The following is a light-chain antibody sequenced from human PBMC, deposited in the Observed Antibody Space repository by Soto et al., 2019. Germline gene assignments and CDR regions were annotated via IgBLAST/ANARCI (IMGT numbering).Light chain of an antibody. CDR2: AAS. V-gene: IGKV1-27*01. CDR1: QGIRDS. J-gene: IGKJ1*01. Sequence: DIQMTQSPTSLSASIGDRVTITCRASQGIRDSLAWYQQKPGKVPKLLIHAASTLQSGVPSRFSGSGSGTDFTITISSLQPEDVATYYCHKYDSAPRTFGQGTKVEIK. CDR3: HKYDSAPRT.